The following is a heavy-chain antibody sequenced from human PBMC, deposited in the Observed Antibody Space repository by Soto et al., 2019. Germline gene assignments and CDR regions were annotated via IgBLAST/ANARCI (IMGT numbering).Heavy chain of an antibody. D-gene: IGHD6-13*01. CDR1: GGTFSSYA. V-gene: IGHV1-69*13. Sequence: AVKVSCKASGGTFSSYAISWVRQAPGQGLEWMGGIIPIFGTANYAQKFQGRVTITADESTSTAYMELSSLRSEDTAVYYCARGPLIAAAGTSGHAFDIWGQGTMVTVSS. CDR2: IIPIFGTA. J-gene: IGHJ3*02. CDR3: ARGPLIAAAGTSGHAFDI.